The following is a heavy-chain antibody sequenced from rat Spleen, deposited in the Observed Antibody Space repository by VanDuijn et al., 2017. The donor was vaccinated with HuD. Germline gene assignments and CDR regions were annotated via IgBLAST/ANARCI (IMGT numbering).Heavy chain of an antibody. CDR2: ISYDGGTT. V-gene: IGHV5-20*01. J-gene: IGHJ2*01. D-gene: IGHD1-4*01. Sequence: EVQLVESGGGLVQPGRSLKLSCAAPGFTFGDYYMAWVRQAPAKGLEWVTSISYDGGTTYYRDSVKGRFTISRNNAKSSLYLHMDSLRSEDTATYYCTTEATRAYFDYWGQGVMVTVSS. CDR3: TTEATRAYFDY. CDR1: GFTFGDYY.